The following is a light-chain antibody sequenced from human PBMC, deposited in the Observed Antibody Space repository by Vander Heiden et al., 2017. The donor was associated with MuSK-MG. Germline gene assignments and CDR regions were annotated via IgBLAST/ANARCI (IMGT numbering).Light chain of an antibody. J-gene: IGLJ3*02. CDR3: GTWDITLSAWV. CDR2: ENN. V-gene: IGLV1-51*01. Sequence: QSVFTPPPSVSAASGQKVTISCSGGSSNIGNNYVSWYQQLPGTAPKLLIYENNKRPSGIPDRFSGSKSATSATLGITELQTGDEANYYCGTWDITLSAWVFGGGTRLTVL. CDR1: SSNIGNNY.